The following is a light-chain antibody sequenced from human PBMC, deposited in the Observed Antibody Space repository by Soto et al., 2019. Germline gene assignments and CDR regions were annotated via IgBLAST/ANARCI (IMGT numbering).Light chain of an antibody. CDR2: KAS. Sequence: DIQMTQSPSTVDGSVGDRVTITCRASQTISSWLAWYQQKPGKAPKLLIYKASTLKSGVPSRFSGSGSGTEFTLTISSLQPDDFATYYCQHYNSYSEAFGQGTKVDIK. J-gene: IGKJ1*01. CDR3: QHYNSYSEA. CDR1: QTISSW. V-gene: IGKV1-5*03.